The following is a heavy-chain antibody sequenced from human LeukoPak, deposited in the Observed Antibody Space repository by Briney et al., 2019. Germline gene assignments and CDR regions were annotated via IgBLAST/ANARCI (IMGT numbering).Heavy chain of an antibody. Sequence: ASVKVSCKASGYTFTSYDINWVRQATGQGLEWMGWMNPNSGNTSYAQKFQGRVTMTRDMSTSTVYMELSSLRSEDTAVYYCARAIGGYSGYDVSGGFDYWGQGTLVTVSS. CDR3: ARAIGGYSGYDVSGGFDY. CDR1: GYTFTSYD. V-gene: IGHV1-8*01. CDR2: MNPNSGNT. J-gene: IGHJ4*02. D-gene: IGHD5-12*01.